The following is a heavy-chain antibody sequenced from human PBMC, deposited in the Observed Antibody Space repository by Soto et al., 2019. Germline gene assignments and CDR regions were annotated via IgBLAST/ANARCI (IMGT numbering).Heavy chain of an antibody. CDR1: GYTFTSYG. D-gene: IGHD2-2*01. J-gene: IGHJ4*02. CDR2: ISAYNGNT. Sequence: ASVKVSCKASGYTFTSYGISWVRQAPGQGLEWMGWISAYNGNTNYAQKLQGRVTMTTDTSTSTAYMELRSLRSDNTAVYYCARDYCSSTSCFFDYWGQGTLVTVSS. CDR3: ARDYCSSTSCFFDY. V-gene: IGHV1-18*04.